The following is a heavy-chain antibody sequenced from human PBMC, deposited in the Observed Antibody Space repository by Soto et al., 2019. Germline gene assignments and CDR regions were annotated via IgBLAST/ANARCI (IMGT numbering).Heavy chain of an antibody. CDR1: GFILSDCA. J-gene: IGHJ6*03. D-gene: IGHD7-27*01. CDR2: ISGSSSVI. V-gene: IGHV3-48*01. CDR3: ARDLSWGSNWYYYLDV. Sequence: EVQLVESGGGLVQPGGSLRLSCATSGFILSDCAMNWVRQAPGKGLEWVSYISGSSSVIDYADSVKGRFTVSRDNARNSLYLQMNSLRAEDTAVYYCARDLSWGSNWYYYLDVWCKGTTVTVSS.